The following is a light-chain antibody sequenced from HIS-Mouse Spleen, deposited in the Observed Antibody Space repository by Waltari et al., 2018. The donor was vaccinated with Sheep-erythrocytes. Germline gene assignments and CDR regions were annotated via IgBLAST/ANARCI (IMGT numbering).Light chain of an antibody. CDR3: QQFNNYPRT. J-gene: IGKJ1*01. Sequence: AIQLTQSPSSLSASVGDRVTITCRASQGISSALAWYQQKPGKAPKLLIYDASSLESGVPSRFTGSESGTDFTLTISSLQPEDFATYYCQQFNNYPRTFGQGTKVEIK. CDR1: QGISSA. CDR2: DAS. V-gene: IGKV1D-13*01.